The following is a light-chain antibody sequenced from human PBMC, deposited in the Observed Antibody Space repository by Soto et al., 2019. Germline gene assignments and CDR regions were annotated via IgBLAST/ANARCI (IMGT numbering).Light chain of an antibody. CDR2: GSS. V-gene: IGLV1-40*01. CDR1: SSNIGAGYD. J-gene: IGLJ1*01. Sequence: QSVLTQPPSVSGAPGQRVTISCTGSSSNIGAGYDVHWYQHLPGTAPKLLIYGSSNRPSGVPDRFSGSKSGTSASLAITGLQAEDEADYYCQSYDSSLSGSIVFGTGTKLTVL. CDR3: QSYDSSLSGSIV.